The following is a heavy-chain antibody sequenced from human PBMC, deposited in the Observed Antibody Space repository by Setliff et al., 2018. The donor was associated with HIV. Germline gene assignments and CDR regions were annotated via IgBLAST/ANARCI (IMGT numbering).Heavy chain of an antibody. J-gene: IGHJ5*01. CDR3: ARGGNSRAAWFDS. CDR2: IYHSGST. Sequence: PSETLSLTCAVSGGSISSSNWWSWVRQPPGKGLEWIGEIYHSGSTNYNPSLKSRLTISVDTSKNQVSLRLSYVTAADTAVYYCARGGNSRAAWFDSWGQGTLVTVSS. V-gene: IGHV4-4*02. CDR1: GGSISSSNW. D-gene: IGHD5-12*01.